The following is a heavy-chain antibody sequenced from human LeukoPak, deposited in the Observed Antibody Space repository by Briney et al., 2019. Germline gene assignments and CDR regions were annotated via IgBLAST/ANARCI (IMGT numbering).Heavy chain of an antibody. J-gene: IGHJ4*02. Sequence: GGSLRLPCAASGFTFSSYAMSWVRQAQGKGLEWVSAISGSGGSTYYADSVKGRFTISRDNSKNTLYLQMNSLRAEDTAVYYCAKGIEQWLKYWGQGTLVTVSS. V-gene: IGHV3-23*01. CDR2: ISGSGGST. D-gene: IGHD6-19*01. CDR3: AKGIEQWLKY. CDR1: GFTFSSYA.